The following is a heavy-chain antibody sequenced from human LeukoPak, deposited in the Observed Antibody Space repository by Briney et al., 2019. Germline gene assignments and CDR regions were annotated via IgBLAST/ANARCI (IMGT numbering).Heavy chain of an antibody. D-gene: IGHD3/OR15-3a*01. Sequence: GASVKVSCKAAGYSFTTFQINWVRQAPGQGPEWMGWVNPDTGNTGFAQKFQGRVTITQNSSVTTVYMELSSLTSEDTAVYYCARRGLVAGIYDLVYGFDLWGQGTMVTVSS. J-gene: IGHJ3*01. CDR2: VNPDTGNT. V-gene: IGHV1-8*03. CDR3: ARRGLVAGIYDLVYGFDL. CDR1: GYSFTTFQ.